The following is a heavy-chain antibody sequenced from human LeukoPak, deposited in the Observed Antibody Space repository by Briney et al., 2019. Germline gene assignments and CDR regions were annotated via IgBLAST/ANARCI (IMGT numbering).Heavy chain of an antibody. CDR1: GFTFRSCS. J-gene: IGHJ4*02. CDR3: AKDQEGGAGTGRFDY. D-gene: IGHD6-13*01. V-gene: IGHV3-7*01. CDR2: IKQDGSEK. Sequence: GGSLRLSCAASGFTFRSCSMNWVRQAPGKGLEWVANIKQDGSEKYYVDSVKGRFTISRDNSQNTFYLQMNSLRSEDTAVYYCAKDQEGGAGTGRFDYWGQGTLVTVSS.